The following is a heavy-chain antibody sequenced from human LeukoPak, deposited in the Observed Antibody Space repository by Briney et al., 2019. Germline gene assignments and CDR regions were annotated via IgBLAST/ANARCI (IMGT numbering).Heavy chain of an antibody. J-gene: IGHJ4*02. CDR1: GFTVGSNT. CDR3: ARSDGLDY. CDR2: IYSGGST. Sequence: GGSLRLSCAASGFTVGSNTMSWVRQAPGKGLEWVSIIYSGGSTSYADSVKGRFTISRDNAKNSLYLQMNSLRAEDTAVYYCARSDGLDYWGQGTLVTVSS. D-gene: IGHD5-24*01. V-gene: IGHV3-66*01.